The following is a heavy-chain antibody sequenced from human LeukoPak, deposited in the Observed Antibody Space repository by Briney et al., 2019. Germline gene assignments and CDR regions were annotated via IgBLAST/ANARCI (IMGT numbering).Heavy chain of an antibody. CDR1: GYTFTSNY. Sequence: EASVKVSCKAFGYTFTSNYMHWVRQAPGQGLEWMGVISPSGGSTTYAQKFQGRVTLTRDMSTSTDYLELSSLRSEDTAVYYCARGIAAAGNYYYYYMDVWGKGTTVTVSS. CDR2: ISPSGGST. J-gene: IGHJ6*03. V-gene: IGHV1-46*01. D-gene: IGHD6-13*01. CDR3: ARGIAAAGNYYYYYMDV.